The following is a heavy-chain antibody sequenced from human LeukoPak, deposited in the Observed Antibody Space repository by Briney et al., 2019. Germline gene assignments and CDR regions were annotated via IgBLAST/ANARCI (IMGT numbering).Heavy chain of an antibody. CDR3: ARHGSCYDSSARADDAFDI. J-gene: IGHJ3*02. CDR1: GGSISSYY. D-gene: IGHD3-22*01. Sequence: SETLSLTCTVSGGSISSYYWSWIRQPPGKGLEWIGYIYYGGSTNYNPSLKSRVTISVDTSKNQFSLKLSSVTAADTAVYYCARHGSCYDSSARADDAFDIWGQGTMVTVSS. V-gene: IGHV4-59*08. CDR2: IYYGGST.